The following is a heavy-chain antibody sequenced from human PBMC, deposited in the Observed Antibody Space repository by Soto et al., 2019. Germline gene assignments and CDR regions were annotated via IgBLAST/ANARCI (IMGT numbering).Heavy chain of an antibody. D-gene: IGHD3-22*01. J-gene: IGHJ6*02. V-gene: IGHV5-10-1*01. CDR1: GYSFTSYW. CDR2: IDPSDSYT. CDR3: ARLSPPYYYDSSGPWGGMDV. Sequence: GESLKISCKGSGYSFTSYWISWVRQMPGKGLEWMGRIDPSDSYTNYSPSFQGHVTISADKSISTAYLQWSSLKASDTAMYYCARLSPPYYYDSSGPWGGMDVWGQGTTVTAP.